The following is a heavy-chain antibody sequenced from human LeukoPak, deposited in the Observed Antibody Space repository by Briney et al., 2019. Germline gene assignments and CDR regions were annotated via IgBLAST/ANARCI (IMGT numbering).Heavy chain of an antibody. D-gene: IGHD3-10*01. CDR3: AKERVGFGDPHYGMDV. Sequence: GGSLRLSCAASGFTVSSNYMSWVRQAPGKGLEWVSAISGSGGSTYYADSVKGRFTISRDNSKNTLYLQMNSLRAEDTAVYYCAKERVGFGDPHYGMDVWGQGTTVTVSS. J-gene: IGHJ6*02. V-gene: IGHV3-23*01. CDR2: ISGSGGST. CDR1: GFTVSSNY.